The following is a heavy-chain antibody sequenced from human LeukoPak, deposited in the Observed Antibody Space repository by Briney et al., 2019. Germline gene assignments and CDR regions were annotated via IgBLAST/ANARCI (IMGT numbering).Heavy chain of an antibody. J-gene: IGHJ3*02. CDR1: GFTFSSYA. CDR2: ISYDGSNK. D-gene: IGHD2-15*01. V-gene: IGHV3-30-3*01. CDR3: ARGLIVVVVAAGPDDAFDI. Sequence: GGSLRLSCAASGFTFSSYAMHWVRQAPGKGLEWVAVISYDGSNKYYADSVKGRFTISRDNSKNTLYLQMNSLRAEDTAVYYCARGLIVVVVAAGPDDAFDIWGQGTMVTVSS.